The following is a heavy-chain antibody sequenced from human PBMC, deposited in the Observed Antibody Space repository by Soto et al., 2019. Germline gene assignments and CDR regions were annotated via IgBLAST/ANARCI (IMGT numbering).Heavy chain of an antibody. V-gene: IGHV1-69*02. Sequence: SVKVSCKASGGTFSSYTISWVRQAPGQGLEWMGRIIPILGIANYAQKFQGRVTITADKSTSTAYMELSSLRSEDTAVYYCAAPTTVTNYYCYGMAVWGQGTTVTVSS. CDR1: GGTFSSYT. J-gene: IGHJ6*02. D-gene: IGHD4-17*01. CDR2: IIPILGIA. CDR3: AAPTTVTNYYCYGMAV.